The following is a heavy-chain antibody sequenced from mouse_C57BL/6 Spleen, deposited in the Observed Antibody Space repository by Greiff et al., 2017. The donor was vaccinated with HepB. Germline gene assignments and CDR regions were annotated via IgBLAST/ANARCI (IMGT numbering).Heavy chain of an antibody. V-gene: IGHV1-81*01. J-gene: IGHJ4*01. CDR3: AREKGGYYAMDY. CDR2: IYPRSGNT. CDR1: GYTFTSYG. Sequence: QVQLKQSGAELVRPGASVKLSCKASGYTFTSYGISWVKQRTGQGLEWIGEIYPRSGNTYYNEKFKGKATLTADKSSSTAYMELRSLTSEDSAVYFCAREKGGYYAMDYWGQGTSGTVSS.